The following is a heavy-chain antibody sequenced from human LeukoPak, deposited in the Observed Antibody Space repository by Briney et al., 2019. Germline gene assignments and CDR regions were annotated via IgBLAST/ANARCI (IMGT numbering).Heavy chain of an antibody. CDR1: DDSITMYY. V-gene: IGHV4-59*01. D-gene: IGHD3-10*01. CDR2: IYYSGST. Sequence: SETLSLTCTVSDDSITMYYWTWIRQPPGKGLEWIGYIYYSGSTNYNPSLKSRVTISVDTSKNQFSLKLSSVTAADTAVYYCARAARFGESPDYWGQGTLVTVSS. CDR3: ARAARFGESPDY. J-gene: IGHJ4*02.